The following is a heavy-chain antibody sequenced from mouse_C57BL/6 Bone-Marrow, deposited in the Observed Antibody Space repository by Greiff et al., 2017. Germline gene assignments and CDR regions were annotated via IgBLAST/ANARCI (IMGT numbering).Heavy chain of an antibody. V-gene: IGHV1-64*01. Sequence: VQLQQPGAELVKPGASVKLSCKASGYTFTSYWMHWVKQRPGQGLEWIGMIHPNSGSTNYNEKFKSKATLTVDKSSSTAYMQLSSLTSEDSAVYYCARNYYSSWFAYWGQGTLVTVSA. D-gene: IGHD2-12*01. CDR2: IHPNSGST. CDR1: GYTFTSYW. J-gene: IGHJ3*01. CDR3: ARNYYSSWFAY.